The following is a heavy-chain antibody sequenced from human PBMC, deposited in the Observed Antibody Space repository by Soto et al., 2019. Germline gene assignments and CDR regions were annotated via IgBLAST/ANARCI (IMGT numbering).Heavy chain of an antibody. V-gene: IGHV1-24*01. CDR2: FDPEDGET. Sequence: GFSVQVCCKVSGYPLTELSMHWVRQAPGKGLEWMGGFDPEDGETIYAQKFQGRVTMTEDTSASTAYMELSSLRSEDTAVYYCARDDTETPAVDELIDQWGQGTQVTFGS. CDR1: GYPLTELS. J-gene: IGHJ4*02. CDR3: ARDDTETPAVDELIDQ. D-gene: IGHD2-2*01.